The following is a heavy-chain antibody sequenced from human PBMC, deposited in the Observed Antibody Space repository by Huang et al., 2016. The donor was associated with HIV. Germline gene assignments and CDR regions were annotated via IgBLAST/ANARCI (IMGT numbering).Heavy chain of an antibody. V-gene: IGHV4-34*02. CDR3: ARQWTILEWLLGLDV. CDR2: VNDSVAT. J-gene: IGHJ6*02. CDR1: GGSFTGNY. Sequence: QMQPQQRGAGLLKPSETLSLTCGVSGGSFTGNYLTWIRQAPGKGLEWIGEVNDSVATNYNPSLKSRVTISLDKSNRELSLNLRSVTAADTAVYYCARQWTILEWLLGLDVWDQGTTVIVSS. D-gene: IGHD3-3*01.